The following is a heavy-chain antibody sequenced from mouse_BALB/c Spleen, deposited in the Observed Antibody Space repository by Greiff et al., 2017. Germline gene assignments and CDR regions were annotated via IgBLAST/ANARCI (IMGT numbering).Heavy chain of an antibody. D-gene: IGHD2-14*01. CDR3: AREDYRYAMDY. Sequence: EVKLVESGGGLVQPGGSLRLSCATSGFTFTDYYMSWVRQPPGKALEWLGFIRNKANGYTTEYSASVKGRFTISRDNSQSILYLQMNTLRAEDSATYYCAREDYRYAMDYWGQGTSVTVSS. CDR1: GFTFTDYY. J-gene: IGHJ4*01. V-gene: IGHV7-3*02. CDR2: IRNKANGYTT.